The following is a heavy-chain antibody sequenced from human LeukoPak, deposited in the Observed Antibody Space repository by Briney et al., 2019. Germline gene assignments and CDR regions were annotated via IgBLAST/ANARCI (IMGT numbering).Heavy chain of an antibody. D-gene: IGHD3-10*01. J-gene: IGHJ4*02. CDR3: AKDRPNFYETSGAYYKPKGDF. V-gene: IGHV3-23*01. Sequence: PGGSLRLSCEASGCTFDTHAMSGVRQAPEKGLEWVASVTSSGRTPYYADSVRGRFTISRDNSKNTLYLQMNSLRGEDTAVSYCAKDRPNFYETSGAYYKPKGDFWGQGSLVTVSS. CDR2: VTSSGRTP. CDR1: GCTFDTHA.